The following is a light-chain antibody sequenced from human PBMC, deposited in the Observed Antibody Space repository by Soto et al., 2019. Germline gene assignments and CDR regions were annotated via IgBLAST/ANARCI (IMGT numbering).Light chain of an antibody. CDR3: QQSYSTPPYT. CDR1: QSISSY. J-gene: IGKJ2*01. V-gene: IGKV1-39*01. Sequence: DIQMTQSPSSLSASVGDRVTITCRASQSISSYLNWYQQKPGKAPKLLIYAASSLQSGVPSRFNGSGSVTHFTLSISSLQPEDFATYYCQQSYSTPPYTFGQGTKLEIK. CDR2: AAS.